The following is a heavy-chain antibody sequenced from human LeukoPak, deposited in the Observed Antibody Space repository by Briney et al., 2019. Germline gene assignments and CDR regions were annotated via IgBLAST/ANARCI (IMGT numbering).Heavy chain of an antibody. CDR1: GGSFSGYY. V-gene: IGHV4-34*01. CDR2: INHSGST. Sequence: SETLSLTCAVYGGSFSGYYWSWIRQPPGKGLEWIGEINHSGSTNYNPSLKSRVTISVDTSKNQFSLNLNSVTAADTAVYYCAREVVTMVRGVIRNYNLDYWGQGTLVTVSS. J-gene: IGHJ4*02. D-gene: IGHD3-10*01. CDR3: AREVVTMVRGVIRNYNLDY.